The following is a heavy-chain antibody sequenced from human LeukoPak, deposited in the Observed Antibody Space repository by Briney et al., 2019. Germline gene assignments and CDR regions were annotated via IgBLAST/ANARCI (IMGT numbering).Heavy chain of an antibody. D-gene: IGHD3-3*01. CDR3: AKDQAYYDFWSGYYTGATGFDY. CDR1: GFTFSSYA. J-gene: IGHJ4*02. CDR2: ISGSGGST. Sequence: GASLRLSCAASGFTFSSYAMSWVRQAPGKGLEWVSAISGSGGSTYYADSVKGRFTISRDNSKNTLYLQMNSLRAEDTAVYYCAKDQAYYDFWSGYYTGATGFDYWGQGTLVAVSS. V-gene: IGHV3-23*01.